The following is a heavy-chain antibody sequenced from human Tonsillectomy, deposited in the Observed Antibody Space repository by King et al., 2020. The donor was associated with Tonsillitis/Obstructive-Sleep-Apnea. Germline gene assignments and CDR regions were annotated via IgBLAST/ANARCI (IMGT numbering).Heavy chain of an antibody. CDR1: GFTFSTYA. J-gene: IGHJ4*02. CDR2: IIGSGVST. Sequence: VQLVESGGGLVQPGGSLRLSGAASGFTFSTYALSWVRKPPGKGLKWVSAIIGSGVSTYYADSVKGRFTISRANSKNTLYLHMNSLRAEDTAVYYCAKVDTVEYSGYDLHFDYWGQGTLVTVSS. CDR3: AKVDTVEYSGYDLHFDY. D-gene: IGHD5-12*01. V-gene: IGHV3-23*04.